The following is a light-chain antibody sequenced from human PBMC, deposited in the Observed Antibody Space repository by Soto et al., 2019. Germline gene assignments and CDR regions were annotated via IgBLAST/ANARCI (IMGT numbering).Light chain of an antibody. J-gene: IGKJ1*01. Sequence: DIHMTPSPSSLSASVGGIVTITCRASRSISDWLAWYQQKPGKAPELLIFDASNLKSGVSSRFSGSGSGTEFTLTISRLQPDDVATYYCLQYSSHSWTFGQGTKVDI. V-gene: IGKV1-5*01. CDR2: DAS. CDR3: LQYSSHSWT. CDR1: RSISDW.